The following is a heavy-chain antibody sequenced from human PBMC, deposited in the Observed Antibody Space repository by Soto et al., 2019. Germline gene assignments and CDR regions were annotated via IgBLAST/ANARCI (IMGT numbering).Heavy chain of an antibody. D-gene: IGHD4-17*01. Sequence: GSGPTLVNPTQTLTLTCTFSGFSLSSTGVNVGWIRQPPGKALEWLALIYWDDDKRYSPSLKSRLTITKDTSKNQVVLTMTNMDPVDTATYYCARTPTAPRWFDPWGQGTLVTVSS. CDR1: GFSLSSTGVN. V-gene: IGHV2-5*02. J-gene: IGHJ5*02. CDR2: IYWDDDK. CDR3: ARTPTAPRWFDP.